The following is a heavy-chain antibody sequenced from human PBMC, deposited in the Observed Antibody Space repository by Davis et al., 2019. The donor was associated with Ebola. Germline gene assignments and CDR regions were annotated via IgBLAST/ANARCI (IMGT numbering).Heavy chain of an antibody. V-gene: IGHV4-34*01. CDR1: GGSFSGYY. CDR2: INHSGST. CDR3: ARNRIAGSSSFYYYGMDV. J-gene: IGHJ6*02. Sequence: GSLRLSCAVYGGSFSGYYWSWIRQPPGKGLEWIGEINHSGSTNYNPSLKSRVTISVDTSTNQFSLKLSSVTAADTAVYYCARNRIAGSSSFYYYGMDVWGQGTTVTVSS. D-gene: IGHD6-6*01.